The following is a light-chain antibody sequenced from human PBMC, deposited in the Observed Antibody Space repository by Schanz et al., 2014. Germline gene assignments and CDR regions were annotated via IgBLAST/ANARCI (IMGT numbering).Light chain of an antibody. Sequence: DIQMTQSPSSLSASVGDRVTITCRASQTIGSYLNWYQHKSGKAPKLLIYAASTLRAGVPSRFSGSGAVTDFTFTISSLQPEDFATYYCQQTYRRLTFGGGTNIEI. CDR1: QTIGSY. V-gene: IGKV1-39*01. J-gene: IGKJ4*01. CDR2: AAS. CDR3: QQTYRRLT.